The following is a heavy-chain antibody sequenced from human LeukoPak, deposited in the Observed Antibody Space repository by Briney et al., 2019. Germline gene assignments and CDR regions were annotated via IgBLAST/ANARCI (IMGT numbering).Heavy chain of an antibody. V-gene: IGHV1-18*01. D-gene: IGHD3-10*01. CDR2: ISGKT. CDR1: GYTFTSFG. CDR3: ARVALWFGELSTFDY. Sequence: ASVKVSCKGSGYTFTSFGINWVRQAPGQGLEWMGWISGKTNYAQKFQGRVTITADESTSTAYMELSSLRSEDTAVYYCARVALWFGELSTFDYWGQGTLVTVSS. J-gene: IGHJ4*02.